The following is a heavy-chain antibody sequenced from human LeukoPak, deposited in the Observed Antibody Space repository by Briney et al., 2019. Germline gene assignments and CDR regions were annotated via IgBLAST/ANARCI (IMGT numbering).Heavy chain of an antibody. J-gene: IGHJ6*03. V-gene: IGHV1-69*13. CDR2: IIPIFGTA. Sequence: GASVKVSCKASGYTFTSYAMHWVRQAPGQRLGWMGGIIPIFGTANYAQKFQGRVTITADESTSTAYMELSSLRSEDTAVYYCARGYCSSTSCYTGAYYYMDVWGKGTTVTVSS. D-gene: IGHD2-2*02. CDR1: GYTFTSYA. CDR3: ARGYCSSTSCYTGAYYYMDV.